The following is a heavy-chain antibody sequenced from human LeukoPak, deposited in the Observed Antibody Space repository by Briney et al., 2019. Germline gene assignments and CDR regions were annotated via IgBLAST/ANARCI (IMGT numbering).Heavy chain of an antibody. J-gene: IGHJ4*02. D-gene: IGHD3-22*01. Sequence: ASVKVSCKASGGTFSSYAISWVRQAPGQGLEWMGGIIPIFGTANYAQKFQGRVTITADESTSTAYMELSSLRSEDTAVYYCARVPYYYDSSGYYAGYWGQGTLVTVSS. V-gene: IGHV1-69*13. CDR3: ARVPYYYDSSGYYAGY. CDR2: IIPIFGTA. CDR1: GGTFSSYA.